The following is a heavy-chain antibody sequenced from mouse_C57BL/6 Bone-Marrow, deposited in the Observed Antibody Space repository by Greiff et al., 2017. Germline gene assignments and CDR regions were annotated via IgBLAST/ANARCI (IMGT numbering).Heavy chain of an antibody. J-gene: IGHJ3*01. Sequence: DVHLVESGGGLVKPGGSLILSCAASGFTFSDDGMHWVRQAPEKGLAWVAYISSGSSTIYSAATVKGRFTLSRVTANHTLFMQMKSLRSEYTAMYYCSRPRLGREFACGDLGALVSVAA. CDR2: ISSGSSTI. CDR3: SRPRLGREFAC. CDR1: GFTFSDDG. V-gene: IGHV5-17*01. D-gene: IGHD4-1*01.